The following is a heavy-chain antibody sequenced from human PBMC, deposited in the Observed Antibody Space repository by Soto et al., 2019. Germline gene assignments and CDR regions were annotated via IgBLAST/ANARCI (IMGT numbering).Heavy chain of an antibody. CDR3: ALTTKMVYYYMDV. CDR1: GFTFSSYA. V-gene: IGHV3-23*01. D-gene: IGHD4-17*01. CDR2: ISGSGGST. Sequence: EVQLLESGGGLVRPGGSLRLSCAASGFTFSSYAMSWVRQAPGKGLEWVSAISGSGGSTYYADSVKGRFTISRDNSKNTLYLQMNSLRAEDTAVYYCALTTKMVYYYMDVWGKGTTVTVSS. J-gene: IGHJ6*03.